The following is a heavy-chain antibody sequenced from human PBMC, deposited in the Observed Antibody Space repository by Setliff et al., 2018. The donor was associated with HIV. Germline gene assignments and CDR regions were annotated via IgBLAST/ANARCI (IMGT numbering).Heavy chain of an antibody. CDR2: IYYTEIT. CDR3: AREGVGYNPFYYYGMDV. V-gene: IGHV4-31*03. CDR1: GGSISSGGYY. Sequence: SETLSLTCTVSGGSISSGGYYWSWIRQHPGKGLEWIGHIYYTEITYYNLSLRSRLTISLDTSKNQFSLKLSSVTAADTAVYFCAREGVGYNPFYYYGMDVWGQGTTVTVSS. J-gene: IGHJ6*02. D-gene: IGHD5-12*01.